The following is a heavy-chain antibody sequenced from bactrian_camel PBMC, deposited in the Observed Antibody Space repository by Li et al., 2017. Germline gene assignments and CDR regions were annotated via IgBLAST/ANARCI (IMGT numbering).Heavy chain of an antibody. Sequence: HVQLVESGGGSVQTGESLRLSCKANGYTLPMNMGWFRRLPGQEREGVATIDSDVRTRYADSVKGRFTISKDNARNWLDLQMDSLEPGDTARYYCAADRRRHGPPSLRPGDYSVWGQGTQVTVS. J-gene: IGHJ4*01. CDR1: GYTLPMN. CDR3: AADRRRHGPPSLRPGDYSV. V-gene: IGHV3S53*01. CDR2: IDSDVRT. D-gene: IGHD2*01.